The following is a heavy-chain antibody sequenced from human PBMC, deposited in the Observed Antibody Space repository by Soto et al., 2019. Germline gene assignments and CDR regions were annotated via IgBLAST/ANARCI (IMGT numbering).Heavy chain of an antibody. CDR2: ISGSGGST. V-gene: IGHV3-23*01. CDR3: AKETRGPYCSSTSCYGGTGYYFDY. Sequence: SGGSLRLSCAASGFTFSSYAMSWVRQAPGKGLEWVSAISGSGGSTYYADSVKGRFTISRDNSKNTLYLQMNSLRAEDTAVYYCAKETRGPYCSSTSCYGGTGYYFDYWGQGTLVTVSS. CDR1: GFTFSSYA. J-gene: IGHJ4*02. D-gene: IGHD2-2*01.